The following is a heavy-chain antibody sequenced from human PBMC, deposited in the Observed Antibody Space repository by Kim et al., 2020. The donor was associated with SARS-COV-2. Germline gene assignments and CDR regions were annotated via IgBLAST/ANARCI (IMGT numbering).Heavy chain of an antibody. CDR3: ARSSSSWYAVDY. V-gene: IGHV1-3*01. D-gene: IGHD6-13*01. J-gene: IGHJ4*02. Sequence: KYSQKFQGRVTLTRDTSASTAYMELSSLRSEDTAVYYCARSSSSWYAVDYWGQGTLVTVSS.